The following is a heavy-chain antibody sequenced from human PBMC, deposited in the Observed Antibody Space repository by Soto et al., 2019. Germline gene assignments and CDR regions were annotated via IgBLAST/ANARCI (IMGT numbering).Heavy chain of an antibody. J-gene: IGHJ3*01. V-gene: IGHV3-23*01. CDR1: GFTFDTYA. Sequence: EVQLLESGGGLAQPGGSLRLSCAASGFTFDTYAMSGVRQAPGKGLEWVAVISYSGGMTYYADSVRGRFTNSRDNSKNTLYLQMNRLRGGDTAVYYCSRCYETNGSTEIDSFDLWGQGTMVNVS. CDR2: ISYSGGMT. D-gene: IGHD3-10*01. CDR3: SRCYETNGSTEIDSFDL.